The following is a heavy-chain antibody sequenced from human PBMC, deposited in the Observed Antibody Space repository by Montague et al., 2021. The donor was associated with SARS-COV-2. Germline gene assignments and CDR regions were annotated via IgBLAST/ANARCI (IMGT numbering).Heavy chain of an antibody. J-gene: IGHJ6*03. V-gene: IGHV6-1*01. CDR2: TYCRSKWYN. CDR1: GDSVSSNSAA. CDR3: ARDLKPPGDILTGYLPYYYYMDV. D-gene: IGHD3-9*01. Sequence: CAISGDSVSSNSAAWNWIRQSPSRGLEWLGRTYCRSKWYNDYAVSVKSRITINPDTSKNQFSLQLNSVTPEDTTVYYCARDLKPPGDILTGYLPYYYYMDVWGKGTTVTVSS.